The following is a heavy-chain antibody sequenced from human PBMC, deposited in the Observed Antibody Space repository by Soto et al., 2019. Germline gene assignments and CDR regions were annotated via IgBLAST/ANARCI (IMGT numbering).Heavy chain of an antibody. CDR2: INPNSGGT. Sequence: ASVKVSCKASGYTFTGYYMHWVRQAPGQGLEWMGWINPNSGGTNYAQKFQGWVTMTRDTSISTAYMELSRLRSDDTAVYYCARAGIAAAGTPYYMDVWGKGTTVTVSS. V-gene: IGHV1-2*04. CDR1: GYTFTGYY. CDR3: ARAGIAAAGTPYYMDV. D-gene: IGHD6-13*01. J-gene: IGHJ6*03.